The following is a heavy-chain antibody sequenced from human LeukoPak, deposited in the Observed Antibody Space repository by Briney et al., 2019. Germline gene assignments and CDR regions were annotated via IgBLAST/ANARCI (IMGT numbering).Heavy chain of an antibody. Sequence: GWSLRLSCAASGFTFSTYAMSSVRQAPGKGLEWVSAISGSGVTTYYADSVKGRFTISRDNSKNTVYLQMNSLRAEDTAVYYCALIRGTKYFQYWGQGTLVTVSS. CDR1: GFTFSTYA. CDR3: ALIRGTKYFQY. CDR2: ISGSGVTT. J-gene: IGHJ1*01. V-gene: IGHV3-23*01.